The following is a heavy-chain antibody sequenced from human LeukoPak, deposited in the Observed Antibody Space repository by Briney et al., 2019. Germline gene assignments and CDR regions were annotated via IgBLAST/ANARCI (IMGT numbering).Heavy chain of an antibody. Sequence: NSSETLSLTCAVSGYSISSGYYWGWIRQPPGKGLERIGNIYHSGSTYYNPSLKSRVTISVDTSKNQFSLKLSSVTAADTAVYYCARLPYHCSSSSCNPTGPDYWGQGTLVTVSS. D-gene: IGHD2-2*01. V-gene: IGHV4-38-2*01. CDR2: IYHSGST. J-gene: IGHJ4*02. CDR1: GYSISSGYY. CDR3: ARLPYHCSSSSCNPTGPDY.